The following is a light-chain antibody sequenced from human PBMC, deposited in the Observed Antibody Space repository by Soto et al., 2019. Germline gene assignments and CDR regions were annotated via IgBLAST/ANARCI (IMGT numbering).Light chain of an antibody. CDR3: MQGTHWPPYT. CDR1: QSLAYIDGNTY. Sequence: DVVMTQSPLSLPVTLGQPASISCRSSQSLAYIDGNTYLNWFHQRPGQSPRRLIYQVSNRDSGVPDRFSGSGSGPDLTLKISRVEADDVGVYYCMQGTHWPPYTFGQGTKLEIK. CDR2: QVS. V-gene: IGKV2-30*01. J-gene: IGKJ2*01.